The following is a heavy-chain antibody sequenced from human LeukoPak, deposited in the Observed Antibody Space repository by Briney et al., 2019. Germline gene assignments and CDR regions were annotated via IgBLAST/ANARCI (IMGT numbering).Heavy chain of an antibody. Sequence: GGSLRLSCAASGFIFSSYWMSWTRQAPGKGLEWVATIKEDGSQKDYVDFVKGRFTISRDNAKNSLYLQMNSLRAEDTAVYYCARRRVGATQKYFDYWGQGTLVTVSS. J-gene: IGHJ4*02. CDR2: IKEDGSQK. V-gene: IGHV3-7*01. D-gene: IGHD1-26*01. CDR1: GFIFSSYW. CDR3: ARRRVGATQKYFDY.